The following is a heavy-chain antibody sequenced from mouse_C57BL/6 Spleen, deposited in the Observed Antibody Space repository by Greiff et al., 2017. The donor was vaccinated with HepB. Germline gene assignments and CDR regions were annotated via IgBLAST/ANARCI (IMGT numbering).Heavy chain of an antibody. CDR1: GFNIKDYY. Sequence: VQLKESGAELVKPGASVKLSCTASGFNIKDYYMHWVKQRTEQGLEWIGRVDPEDGETKYAPKFQGKATITADTSSNTAYLQLSSLTSEATAVYYCARDYDGSSFDYWGQGTTLTVSS. V-gene: IGHV14-2*01. J-gene: IGHJ2*01. D-gene: IGHD2-3*01. CDR2: VDPEDGET. CDR3: ARDYDGSSFDY.